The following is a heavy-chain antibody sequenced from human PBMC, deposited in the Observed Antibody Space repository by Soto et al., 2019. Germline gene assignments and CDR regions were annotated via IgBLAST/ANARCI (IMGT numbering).Heavy chain of an antibody. J-gene: IGHJ4*02. Sequence: GGSLRLSCGVSGFTFSDYWMTWVRQAPGKGLEWVANIKQDGSEKYYVGSVKGRFTISRDNAKNSLFLQMNSLRAEDTAVYYCATAYYYASSGHDWGPGTLVTVSS. CDR2: IKQDGSEK. V-gene: IGHV3-7*01. D-gene: IGHD3-22*01. CDR1: GFTFSDYW. CDR3: ATAYYYASSGHD.